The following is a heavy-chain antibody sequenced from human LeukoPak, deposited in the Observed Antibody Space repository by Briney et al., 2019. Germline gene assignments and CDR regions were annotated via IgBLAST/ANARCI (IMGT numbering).Heavy chain of an antibody. CDR2: ISWNSGSI. Sequence: GGSRRLSCAASGFTFDDYAMHWVRQAPGKGLEWVSGISWNSGSIGYADSVKGRFTISRDNAKNSLYLQMNSLRAEDTALYYCAKDPLSYSSGPYYFDYWGQGTLVTVSS. J-gene: IGHJ4*02. CDR1: GFTFDDYA. V-gene: IGHV3-9*01. CDR3: AKDPLSYSSGPYYFDY. D-gene: IGHD6-19*01.